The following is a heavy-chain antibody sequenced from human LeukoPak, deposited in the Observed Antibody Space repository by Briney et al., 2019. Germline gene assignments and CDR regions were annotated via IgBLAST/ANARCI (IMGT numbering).Heavy chain of an antibody. V-gene: IGHV5-51*01. CDR2: IYPGDSDT. D-gene: IGHD3-22*01. Sequence: GESLKISCKGSGYSFTSYWIGWVRQMPGKGLEWMGIIYPGDSDTRYSPSLQGQVTISADKSISTAYLQWSSLKASDTAMCYCARRLYYYDSSGYCFNYWGQGTLVTVSS. J-gene: IGHJ4*02. CDR1: GYSFTSYW. CDR3: ARRLYYYDSSGYCFNY.